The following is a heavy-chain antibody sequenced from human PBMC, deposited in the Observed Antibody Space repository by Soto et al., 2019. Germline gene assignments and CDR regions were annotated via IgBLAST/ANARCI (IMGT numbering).Heavy chain of an antibody. J-gene: IGHJ3*02. CDR1: GFTFSSYS. CDR3: AREFDVLLWFGELYPDAFDI. Sequence: GGSLRLSCAASGFTFSSYSMNWVRQAPGKGLEWVTYISSSSSTIYYADSVKGRFTISRDNAKNSLYLQMNSLRDEDTAVYYCAREFDVLLWFGELYPDAFDIWGQGTMVTVSS. V-gene: IGHV3-48*02. CDR2: ISSSSSTI. D-gene: IGHD3-10*01.